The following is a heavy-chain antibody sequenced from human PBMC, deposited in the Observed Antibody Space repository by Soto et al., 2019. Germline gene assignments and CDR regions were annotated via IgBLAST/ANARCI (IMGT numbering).Heavy chain of an antibody. J-gene: IGHJ6*02. Sequence: QVQLVESGGGVVQPGRSLRLSCAASGFTFSSYGMHWVRQXPXXXXXXXXXIWYDGSNKYYADSVKGRFTISRDNSKNTLYLQMNSLRXXDTAXXXXXRXXXXXXXXXXXXXLDVXXQGTTVTVSS. CDR1: GFTFSSYG. CDR3: XRXXXXXXXXXXXXXLDV. V-gene: IGHV3-33*01. CDR2: IWYDGSNK.